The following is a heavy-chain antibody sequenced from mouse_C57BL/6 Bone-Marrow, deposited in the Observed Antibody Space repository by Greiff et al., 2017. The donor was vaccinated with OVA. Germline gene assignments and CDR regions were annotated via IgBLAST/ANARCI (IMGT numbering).Heavy chain of an antibody. J-gene: IGHJ1*03. CDR1: GYTFPDHT. Sequence: QVQLKESDAELVKPGASVKISCKVSGYTFPDHTIHWMKQRPEQGLEWIGYIYPRDGSTKYNEKFKGKATLTADKSSSTAYMQLNRLTSEDSAVYLCAREDLTTVVATRYFEVWGTGTTVTVSS. D-gene: IGHD1-1*01. CDR2: IYPRDGST. CDR3: AREDLTTVVATRYFEV. V-gene: IGHV1-78*01.